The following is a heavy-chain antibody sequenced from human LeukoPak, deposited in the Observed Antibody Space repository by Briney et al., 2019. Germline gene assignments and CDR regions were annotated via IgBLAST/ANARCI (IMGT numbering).Heavy chain of an antibody. Sequence: GASVKVSCKASGGTFSSYAISWVRQAPGQGLEWMGGIIPIFGTANYAQKFQGRVTITADESTSIAYMELSSLRSEDTAVYYCATRGPNRGYCSSTSCYNHYYYYMDVWGKGTTVTVSS. D-gene: IGHD2-2*02. CDR2: IIPIFGTA. V-gene: IGHV1-69*13. J-gene: IGHJ6*03. CDR3: ATRGPNRGYCSSTSCYNHYYYYMDV. CDR1: GGTFSSYA.